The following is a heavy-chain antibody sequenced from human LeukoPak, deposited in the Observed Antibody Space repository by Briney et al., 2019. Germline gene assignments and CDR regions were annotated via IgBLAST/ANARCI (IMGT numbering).Heavy chain of an antibody. Sequence: SETLSLTCTVSGGSISSYYWSWIRQPPGKGLEWIGYIYYSGSTNYNPSLKSRVTISVDTSKNQFSLKLSSVTAADTAVYYCARATGIPSYYFDYWGQGTLVTVSS. CDR2: IYYSGST. CDR3: ARATGIPSYYFDY. CDR1: GGSISSYY. J-gene: IGHJ4*02. V-gene: IGHV4-59*01.